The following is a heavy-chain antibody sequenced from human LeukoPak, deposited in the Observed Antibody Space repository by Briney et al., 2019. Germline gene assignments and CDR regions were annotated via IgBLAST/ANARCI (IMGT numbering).Heavy chain of an antibody. CDR3: ARRYDLPTVGWFDP. Sequence: SETLSLTCTVSGYSISSGYYWGWIRQPPGKGLEWIGSIYHSGSTYYNLSLKSRVTISVDTSKNQFSLKLSSVTAADTAVYYCARRYDLPTVGWFDPWGQGTLVTVSS. V-gene: IGHV4-38-2*02. CDR1: GYSISSGYY. J-gene: IGHJ5*02. CDR2: IYHSGST. D-gene: IGHD3-3*01.